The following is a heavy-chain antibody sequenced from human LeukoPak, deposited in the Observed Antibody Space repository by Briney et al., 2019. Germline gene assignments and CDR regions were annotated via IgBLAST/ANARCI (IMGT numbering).Heavy chain of an antibody. V-gene: IGHV3-30-3*01. J-gene: IGHJ4*02. Sequence: PRGSLRLSCAASGFTFSSYAMHWVRQAPGKGLEWVAVISYDGSNKYYADSVKGRFTISRDNSKNTLYLQMNSLRAEDTAVYYCARATYYYDSSGYSLGYWGQGTLVTVSS. CDR3: ARATYYYDSSGYSLGY. CDR2: ISYDGSNK. CDR1: GFTFSSYA. D-gene: IGHD3-22*01.